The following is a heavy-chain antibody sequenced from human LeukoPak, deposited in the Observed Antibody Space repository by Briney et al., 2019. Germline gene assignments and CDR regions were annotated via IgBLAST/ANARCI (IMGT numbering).Heavy chain of an antibody. J-gene: IGHJ6*02. D-gene: IGHD6-19*01. CDR2: ISSSSSYI. CDR1: GFTFSSYS. Sequence: GGSLRLSCAASGFTFSSYSMNWVRQAPGKGLEWVSSISSSSSYIYYADSVKGRFTISRDNAKNSLYLQMNSLRAEDTAVYYCARSSYSSGWYGLYGMDVWGQGTTVTVSS. V-gene: IGHV3-21*01. CDR3: ARSSYSSGWYGLYGMDV.